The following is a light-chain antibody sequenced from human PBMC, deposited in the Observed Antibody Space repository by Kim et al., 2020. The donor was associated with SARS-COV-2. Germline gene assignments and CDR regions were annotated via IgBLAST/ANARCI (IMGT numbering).Light chain of an antibody. CDR1: PSLSRTY. CDR2: GAS. CDR3: QQYDKAPRT. V-gene: IGKV3-20*01. J-gene: IGKJ1*01. Sequence: LSPGERATPACTASPSLSRTYLAWYQQRPGQAPRLLIHGASSRATGVPDRFSGSGSGTDFTLTISRLEPEDFAVYYCQQYDKAPRTFGPGTKVEI.